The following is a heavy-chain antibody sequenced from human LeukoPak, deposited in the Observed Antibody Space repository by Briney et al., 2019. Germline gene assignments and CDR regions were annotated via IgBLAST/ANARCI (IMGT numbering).Heavy chain of an antibody. Sequence: PSETLSLTCTVSGGSISSYYWSWIRQPPGKGLEWIGYIYYSGSTNYNPSLKSRVTISVDTSKNQFSLKLSSVTAADTAVYYCAKDEGVAAAGLDYWGQGTLVTVSS. J-gene: IGHJ4*02. CDR1: GGSISSYY. D-gene: IGHD6-13*01. CDR2: IYYSGST. CDR3: AKDEGVAAAGLDY. V-gene: IGHV4-59*01.